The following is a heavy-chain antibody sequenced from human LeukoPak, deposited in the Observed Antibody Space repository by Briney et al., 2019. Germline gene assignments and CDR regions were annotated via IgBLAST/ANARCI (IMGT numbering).Heavy chain of an antibody. D-gene: IGHD2-15*01. V-gene: IGHV4-38-2*02. J-gene: IGHJ6*02. CDR1: GYSISSGYY. Sequence: SETLSLTCTVSGYSISSGYYWGWIRQPPGKGLEWIGSIYHSGSTYYNPSLKSRVTISVDTSKNQFSLKLSSVTAADTAVYYCARDLYCSGGSCYRYYYYYYGMDVWGQGTTVTVSS. CDR2: IYHSGST. CDR3: ARDLYCSGGSCYRYYYYYYGMDV.